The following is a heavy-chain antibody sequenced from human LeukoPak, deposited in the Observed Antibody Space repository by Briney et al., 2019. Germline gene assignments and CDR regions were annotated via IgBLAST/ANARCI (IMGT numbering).Heavy chain of an antibody. V-gene: IGHV3-21*01. J-gene: IGHJ5*02. D-gene: IGHD6-6*01. Sequence: GGSLRLSCAASGFTFSSYSMNWVRQAPGKGLEWVSSISSSSSYIYYADSVKGRFTISRDNAKNSLYLQMNSLRAEDTAVYYCARDRVAARPYWFDPWGQGTLVTVSS. CDR2: ISSSSSYI. CDR1: GFTFSSYS. CDR3: ARDRVAARPYWFDP.